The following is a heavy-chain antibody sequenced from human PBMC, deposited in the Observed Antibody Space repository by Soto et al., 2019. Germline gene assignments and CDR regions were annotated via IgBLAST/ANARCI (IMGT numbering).Heavy chain of an antibody. CDR1: GGTFSSYA. CDR2: IIPIFGTA. D-gene: IGHD6-19*01. V-gene: IGHV1-69*01. J-gene: IGHJ3*02. Sequence: QVQLVQSGAEVKKPGSSVKVSCKASGGTFSSYAISWVRQAPGQGLEWMGGIIPIFGTANYAQKFQGRVTITADEPTSKAYMDLSSRRSENTAVYSCASRTRLYSSGWQAIRIAAFDIWGQGTMVTVSS. CDR3: ASRTRLYSSGWQAIRIAAFDI.